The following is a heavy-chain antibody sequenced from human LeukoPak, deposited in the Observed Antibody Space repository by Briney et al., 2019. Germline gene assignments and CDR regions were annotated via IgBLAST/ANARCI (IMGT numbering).Heavy chain of an antibody. D-gene: IGHD2-15*01. CDR1: GGSISSYY. V-gene: IGHV4-4*07. Sequence: SETLSLTCTVSGGSISSYYWSWIRQPAGKGLGWIGRIYTSGSTNYNPSLKSRVTMSVDTSKNQFSLKLSSVTAADTAVYYCARGNPGYCSGGSCPFDYWGQGTLVTVSS. CDR2: IYTSGST. J-gene: IGHJ4*02. CDR3: ARGNPGYCSGGSCPFDY.